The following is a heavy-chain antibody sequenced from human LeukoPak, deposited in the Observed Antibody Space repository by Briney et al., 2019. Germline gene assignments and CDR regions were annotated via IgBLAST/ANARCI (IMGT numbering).Heavy chain of an antibody. D-gene: IGHD3-22*01. Sequence: ASVKVSCKASGYTFTGYYMHWVRQAPGQGLEWMGWINPNSGGTNYAQKFQGRVTMTRDTSISTAYMELSRLRSDDTAVYYCARDVRYYYDSSGYYAPGYWGQGTLVTVSS. V-gene: IGHV1-2*02. CDR2: INPNSGGT. CDR1: GYTFTGYY. CDR3: ARDVRYYYDSSGYYAPGY. J-gene: IGHJ4*02.